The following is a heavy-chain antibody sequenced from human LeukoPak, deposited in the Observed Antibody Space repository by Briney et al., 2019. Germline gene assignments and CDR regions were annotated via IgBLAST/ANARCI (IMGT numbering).Heavy chain of an antibody. CDR2: ISYDGNNK. D-gene: IGHD3/OR15-3a*01. CDR3: AKGGIPTGPYYYFYYMDV. Sequence: GGSLRLSCVASGFTFSRNVLHWVRQAPGKGLELVATISYDGNNKFHADSVKGRFTISRDNSRNTVYLQMDSLRPEDTAVYHCAKGGIPTGPYYYFYYMDVWGNGTTVTVSS. V-gene: IGHV3-30*01. J-gene: IGHJ6*03. CDR1: GFTFSRNV.